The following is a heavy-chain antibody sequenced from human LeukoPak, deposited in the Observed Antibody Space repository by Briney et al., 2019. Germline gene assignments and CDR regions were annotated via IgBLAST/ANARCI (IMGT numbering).Heavy chain of an antibody. D-gene: IGHD2-2*01. CDR1: GGSFSGYY. Sequence: SETLSLTCAVYGGSFSGYYWSWIRQPPGKGLEWIGEINHSGSTNYNPSLKSRVTISVDTSKNQFSLKLSSVTAADTAVYYCARGISRDIVVVPAATNWFDPWGQGTLVTASS. J-gene: IGHJ5*02. V-gene: IGHV4-34*01. CDR3: ARGISRDIVVVPAATNWFDP. CDR2: INHSGST.